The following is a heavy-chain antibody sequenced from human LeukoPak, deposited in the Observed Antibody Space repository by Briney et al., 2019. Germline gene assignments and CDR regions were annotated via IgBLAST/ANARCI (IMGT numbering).Heavy chain of an antibody. CDR3: ASHKYSSSWYPIYDY. CDR2: IYYSGSA. Sequence: SETLSLTCTVSGGSISSYYWSWIWQPPRTGLEWVGYIYYSGSASYNPSLKSRVTISIATSKNQFSLKLSSVPAADTAVYYCASHKYSSSWYPIYDYWGQGTLVTVSS. CDR1: GGSISSYY. J-gene: IGHJ4*02. D-gene: IGHD6-13*01. V-gene: IGHV4-59*08.